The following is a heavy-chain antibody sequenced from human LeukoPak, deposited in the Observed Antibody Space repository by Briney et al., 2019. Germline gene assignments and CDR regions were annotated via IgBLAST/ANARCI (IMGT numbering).Heavy chain of an antibody. Sequence: PGGSLRLSCAASGFTFSNSGIAWVRQAPGKGLEWVSFISGSGITIYYADSVKGRFTISRDNAKNSLYLQMNSLRAEDTAVYYCARNIDYYDSSGYYYLRYFDYWGQGTLVTVSS. J-gene: IGHJ4*02. CDR2: ISGSGITI. CDR3: ARNIDYYDSSGYYYLRYFDY. D-gene: IGHD3-22*01. CDR1: GFTFSNSG. V-gene: IGHV3-48*04.